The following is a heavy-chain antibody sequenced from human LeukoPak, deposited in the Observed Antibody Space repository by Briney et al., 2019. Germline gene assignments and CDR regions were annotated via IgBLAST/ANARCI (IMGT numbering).Heavy chain of an antibody. Sequence: SGGSLRLSCAASGFTFSSYAMNWVRQAPGKGLEWVSAISGSGGNTYYADSVKGRFTISRDNSNNTLYLQMNSLRAEDTAVYYCARDLWNSSKGKYNWFDPWGQGTLVTVSS. CDR2: ISGSGGNT. CDR1: GFTFSSYA. J-gene: IGHJ5*02. V-gene: IGHV3-23*01. D-gene: IGHD6-13*01. CDR3: ARDLWNSSKGKYNWFDP.